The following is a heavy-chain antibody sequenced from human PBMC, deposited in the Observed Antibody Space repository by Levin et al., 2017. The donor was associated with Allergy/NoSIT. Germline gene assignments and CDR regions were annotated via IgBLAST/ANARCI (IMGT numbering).Heavy chain of an antibody. CDR1: GYTFNRYG. J-gene: IGHJ5*02. D-gene: IGHD5-12*01. V-gene: IGHV1-18*01. CDR3: AREVLGGYVHP. Sequence: ASVKVSCKASGYTFNRYGITWVRQAPGQGLAWMGWISADNGDTYIAQNFQGRVTMTTDTSTNTVHMEIRSLRSDDTAVYYCAREVLGGYVHPWGQGTLVTVSS. CDR2: ISADNGDT.